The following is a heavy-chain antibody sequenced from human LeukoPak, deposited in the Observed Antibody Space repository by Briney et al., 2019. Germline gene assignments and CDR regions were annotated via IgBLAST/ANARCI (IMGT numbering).Heavy chain of an antibody. CDR1: GFTFSSYA. CDR2: ISGSGGRT. V-gene: IGHV3-23*01. J-gene: IGHJ3*01. CDR3: VKDQYSGSGSYPDAFDF. D-gene: IGHD3-10*01. Sequence: PGGSLRLSCAASGFTFSSYAMSWVRQAPGKGLEWVSVISGSGGRTYYTDSVKGRFTISRDNSRNAVYLQMNSLRVEDTAVYYCVKDQYSGSGSYPDAFDFWGQGTVVTVSS.